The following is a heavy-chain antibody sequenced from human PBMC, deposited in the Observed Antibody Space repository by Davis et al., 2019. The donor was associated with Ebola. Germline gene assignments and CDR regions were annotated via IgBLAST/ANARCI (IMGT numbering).Heavy chain of an antibody. J-gene: IGHJ6*02. D-gene: IGHD3-10*01. Sequence: GEFLKISCAASGFTFSSYEMNWVRQAPGKGLEWVSYISSSSSYTNYADSVKGRFTISRDNAKNSLYLQMNSLRAEDTAVYYCARLMVRGVMDYYYGMDVWGQGTTVTVSS. CDR2: ISSSSSYT. V-gene: IGHV3-21*05. CDR1: GFTFSSYE. CDR3: ARLMVRGVMDYYYGMDV.